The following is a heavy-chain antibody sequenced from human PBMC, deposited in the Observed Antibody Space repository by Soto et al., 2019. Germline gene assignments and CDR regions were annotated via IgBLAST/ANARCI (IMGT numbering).Heavy chain of an antibody. CDR1: GGSVSGGSYY. D-gene: IGHD4-17*01. CDR2: IYFSGRT. J-gene: IGHJ6*02. V-gene: IGHV4-61*01. CDR3: SRDVDCGEEDV. Sequence: PSETLSLTCTVSGGSVSGGSYYWNWIRQPPGKGLEWIGYIYFSGRTNCNPSLKSRVTISIDTSKNQFSLKLTSATAADTAVYYCSRDVDCGEEDVWGQGTTVTVSS.